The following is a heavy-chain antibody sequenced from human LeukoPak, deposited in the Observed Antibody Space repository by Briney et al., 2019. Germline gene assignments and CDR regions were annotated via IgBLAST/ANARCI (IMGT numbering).Heavy chain of an antibody. CDR3: AKDRPNYYESSGPLEGDALDI. Sequence: GGSLRLSCVASGFTFDDFAMHWVRQVPGKGLEWVSGISWKGVIMGYADSVKGRFTISRDNSKNTVYLQMNSLRPEDTALYYCAKDRPNYYESSGPLEGDALDIWGQGTMVTVSS. V-gene: IGHV3-9*01. D-gene: IGHD3-22*01. J-gene: IGHJ3*02. CDR2: ISWKGVIM. CDR1: GFTFDDFA.